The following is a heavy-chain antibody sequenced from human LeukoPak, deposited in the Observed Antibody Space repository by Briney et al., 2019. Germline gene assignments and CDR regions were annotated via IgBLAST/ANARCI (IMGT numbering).Heavy chain of an antibody. CDR1: GGSFSGYY. CDR2: INHSRST. D-gene: IGHD6-6*01. J-gene: IGHJ4*02. V-gene: IGHV4-34*01. Sequence: SETLSLTCAVYGGSFSGYYWSWIRQPPGKGLEWIGEINHSRSTNYNPSLKSRVTISVDTSKNQFSLKLSSVTAADAAVYYCARGPIRIAARIHFDYWGQGTLVTVSS. CDR3: ARGPIRIAARIHFDY.